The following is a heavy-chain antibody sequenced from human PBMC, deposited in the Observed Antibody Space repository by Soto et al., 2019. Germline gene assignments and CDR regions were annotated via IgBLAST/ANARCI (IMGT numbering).Heavy chain of an antibody. D-gene: IGHD1-26*01. CDR3: ARARGIGSYCPFDS. V-gene: IGHV3-48*02. CDR2: ISTRSNSI. J-gene: IGHJ4*02. Sequence: GWSLRLSCAASGFTFSSYSMNWVRQAPGKGLEWVSYISTRSNSIYYGDSVRGRFTTSRDNARNSLFLQMNSLRDDDKAVYLCARARGIGSYCPFDSWGQGTLVTVSS. CDR1: GFTFSSYS.